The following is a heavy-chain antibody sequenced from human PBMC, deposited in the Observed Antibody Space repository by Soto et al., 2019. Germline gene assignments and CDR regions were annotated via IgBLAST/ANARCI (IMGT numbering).Heavy chain of an antibody. CDR3: AGDKKKSPPLAPFDY. Sequence: GASVKVSCKASGYTFTSYGISWVRQAPGQGLEWMGWISAYNGNTNYAQKLQGRVTMTTDTSTSTAYMELRSLRSDDTAVNYCAGDKKKSPPLAPFDYGGQGTLVTVSS. CDR1: GYTFTSYG. V-gene: IGHV1-18*01. CDR2: ISAYNGNT. J-gene: IGHJ4*02.